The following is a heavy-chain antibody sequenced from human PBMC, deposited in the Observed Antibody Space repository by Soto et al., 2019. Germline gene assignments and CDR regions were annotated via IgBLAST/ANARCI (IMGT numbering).Heavy chain of an antibody. V-gene: IGHV3-53*01. CDR3: ARTRLQYRELVS. CDR2: ISGPGVT. J-gene: IGHJ5*02. Sequence: PGGSLRLSCAAPGFSVTNTYMHWVRQAPGKGLEWVSVISGPGVTYYADSVKGRIALSRDTSQNTMYLHMRNLRADDTAVYYCARTRLQYRELVSWGQGTLVTVS. D-gene: IGHD4-4*01. CDR1: GFSVTNTY.